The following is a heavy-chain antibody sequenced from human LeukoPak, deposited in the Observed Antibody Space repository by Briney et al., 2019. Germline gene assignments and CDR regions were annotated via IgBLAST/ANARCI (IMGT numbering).Heavy chain of an antibody. J-gene: IGHJ4*02. CDR3: AKCIYEDSRGYY. CDR2: VCDCGGST. V-gene: IGHV3-23*01. CDR1: VGSLSSYY. Sequence: PSETLSLTCTLSVGSLSSYYSSCVRQAPEGGVEWASSVCDCGGSTNYADSVKGRFTISRDNSQNTLYLQMNSLRAEDTAVYYCAKCIYEDSRGYYWGQGTLVTVSS. D-gene: IGHD3-22*01.